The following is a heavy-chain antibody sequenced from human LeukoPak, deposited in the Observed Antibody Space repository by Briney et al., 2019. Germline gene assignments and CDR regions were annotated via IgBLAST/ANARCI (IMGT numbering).Heavy chain of an antibody. J-gene: IGHJ4*02. CDR3: ARDGSARYYFDY. Sequence: SETLSLTCTVSGGSISTYYWNWIRQPPGKGLEWIGYIYYSGSTNYNPSLKSRVTISVDTSKNQFSLKLSSVTVADTAMYYCARDGSARYYFDYWGQGTLVTVSS. CDR1: GGSISTYY. CDR2: IYYSGST. V-gene: IGHV4-59*01.